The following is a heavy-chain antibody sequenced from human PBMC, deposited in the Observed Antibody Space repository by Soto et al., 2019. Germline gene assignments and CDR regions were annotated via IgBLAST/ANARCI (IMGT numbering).Heavy chain of an antibody. CDR1: GGSISSGGYY. D-gene: IGHD6-19*01. Sequence: QVQLQESGPGLVKPSQTLSLTCTVSGGSISSGGYYWSWIRQHPGKGLEWIGYIYYRGSTYYNPSLKSRVTISVDTSKNQFSLKLSSVTAADTAVYYCARGDSSGWFDAFDIWGQGTMVTVSS. J-gene: IGHJ3*02. CDR2: IYYRGST. V-gene: IGHV4-31*03. CDR3: ARGDSSGWFDAFDI.